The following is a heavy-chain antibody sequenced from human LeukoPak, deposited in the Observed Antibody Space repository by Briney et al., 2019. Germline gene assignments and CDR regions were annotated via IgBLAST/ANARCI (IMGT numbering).Heavy chain of an antibody. D-gene: IGHD2-2*01. Sequence: ASVKVSCKASGYTFTGYYMHWVRQAPGQGLEWMGCINPNSGGTNYAQKFQGRVTMTRDTSISTAYMELSRLRSDDTAVYYCARDLSYCSSTSCFPSDYWGQGTLVTVSS. CDR3: ARDLSYCSSTSCFPSDY. V-gene: IGHV1-2*02. CDR1: GYTFTGYY. J-gene: IGHJ4*02. CDR2: INPNSGGT.